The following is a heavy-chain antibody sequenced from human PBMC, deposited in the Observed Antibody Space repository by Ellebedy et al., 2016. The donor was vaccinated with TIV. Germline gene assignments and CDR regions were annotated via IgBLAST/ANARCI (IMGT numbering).Heavy chain of an antibody. D-gene: IGHD2-2*01. Sequence: PGGSLRLSCEASGFPFRNYAMHWVRQSPRKGMEWVAIVSFDIDKKFYTDSVKGRFTISRDNSKNTLYLDMNSLGVDDMAVYYCARDLTQYASGAGLSDSWGQGTLVTVSS. V-gene: IGHV3-30-3*01. J-gene: IGHJ4*02. CDR1: GFPFRNYA. CDR3: ARDLTQYASGAGLSDS. CDR2: VSFDIDKK.